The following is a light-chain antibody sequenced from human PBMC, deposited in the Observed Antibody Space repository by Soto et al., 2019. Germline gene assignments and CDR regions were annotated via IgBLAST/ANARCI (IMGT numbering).Light chain of an antibody. CDR3: CSYAGSYTLI. CDR1: RSDVGDYKS. Sequence: QSALTQPRSVSGSPGQSVTISCTGTRSDVGDYKSVSWYQQHPGKVPKVMIYDVSKRPSGVPDRFSGSKSGNTASLTISGLQAEDEADYYCCSYAGSYTLIFGGGTQLTVL. J-gene: IGLJ2*01. V-gene: IGLV2-11*01. CDR2: DVS.